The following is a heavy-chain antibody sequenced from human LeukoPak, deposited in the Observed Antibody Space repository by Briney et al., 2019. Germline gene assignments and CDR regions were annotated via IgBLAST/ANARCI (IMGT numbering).Heavy chain of an antibody. D-gene: IGHD2-21*02. J-gene: IGHJ6*02. CDR2: IKQDGSKK. V-gene: IGHV3-7*01. CDR3: ARYCGGDCYGMDV. Sequence: GGSLRLSCTASGFTFSSYWMSWVRQAPGKGLEWVANIKQDGSKKDYVDSVKGRFTISRDNPKNSLYLQMNSLRAEDTAVYYCARYCGGDCYGMDVWGQGTTVTVSS. CDR1: GFTFSSYW.